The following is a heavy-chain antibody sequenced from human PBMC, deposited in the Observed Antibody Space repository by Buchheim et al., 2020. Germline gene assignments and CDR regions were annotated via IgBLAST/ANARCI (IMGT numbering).Heavy chain of an antibody. J-gene: IGHJ4*02. CDR2: INHSGST. CDR3: ARSHSVLLWFGEFPTFDY. Sequence: QVQLQQWGAGLLKPSETLSLTCAVYGGSFSGYYWSWIRQPPEKGLEWIGEINHSGSTNYNPSLKSRVTISVDTSKNQFSLKLSSVTAADTAVYYCARSHSVLLWFGEFPTFDYWGQGTL. D-gene: IGHD3-10*01. CDR1: GGSFSGYY. V-gene: IGHV4-34*01.